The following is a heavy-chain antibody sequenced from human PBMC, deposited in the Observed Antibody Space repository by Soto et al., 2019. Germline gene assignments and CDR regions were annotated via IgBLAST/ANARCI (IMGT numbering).Heavy chain of an antibody. J-gene: IGHJ4*02. D-gene: IGHD3-16*01. CDR1: GGSFSGYY. CDR2: INHSGST. CDR3: ASAGLWGSSNDY. V-gene: IGHV4-34*01. Sequence: SETLSLTCAVYGGSFSGYYWSWIRQPPGKGLEWIGEINHSGSTNYNPSLKSRVTISVDTSKNQFSLKLSSVTAADTAVYYCASAGLWGSSNDYWGQGTLVTVSS.